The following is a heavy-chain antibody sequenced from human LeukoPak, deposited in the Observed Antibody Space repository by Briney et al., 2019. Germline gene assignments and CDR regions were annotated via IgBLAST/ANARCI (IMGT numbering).Heavy chain of an antibody. CDR2: ITTSSTYI. J-gene: IGHJ4*02. V-gene: IGHV3-21*01. CDR3: ARGKYSSGWFDY. Sequence: GGSLRLSCAASGFTFSSYSMSWVRQAPGKGLEWVSSITTSSTYISYADSVKGRFTISRDNAKNSLYLQMNSLRAEDTAAYYCARGKYSSGWFDYWGQGTLVTVSS. D-gene: IGHD6-19*01. CDR1: GFTFSSYS.